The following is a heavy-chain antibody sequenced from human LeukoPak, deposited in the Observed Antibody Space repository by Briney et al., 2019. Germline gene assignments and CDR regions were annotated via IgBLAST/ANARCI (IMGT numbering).Heavy chain of an antibody. CDR1: GGSISSGGYY. J-gene: IGHJ4*02. CDR2: IYYSGST. CDR3: ARDTPRFGELAH. V-gene: IGHV4-31*03. D-gene: IGHD3-10*01. Sequence: KPSETLSLTCTVSGGSISSGGYYWSWIRQHPGKGLEWIGYIYYSGSTYYNPSLKSRLTISVDTSKNQFSLKLSSVTAADTAVYYCARDTPRFGELAHWGQGTLVTVSS.